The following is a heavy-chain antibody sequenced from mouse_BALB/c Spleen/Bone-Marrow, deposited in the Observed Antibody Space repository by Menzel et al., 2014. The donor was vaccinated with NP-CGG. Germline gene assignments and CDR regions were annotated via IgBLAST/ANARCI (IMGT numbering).Heavy chain of an antibody. CDR2: IYPSDSST. Sequence: QVQLQQSGADLVRPGASVKLSCKASGYTFTSYWINWVQQTPGQGLEWIGNIYPSDSSTNYNQTFKDKATLTVDKSSSTAYMQLNMPTSESAAIYYCTRYSDSSHWYFDVWGAGTTVTVSS. J-gene: IGHJ1*01. D-gene: IGHD1-1*01. CDR1: GYTFTSYW. CDR3: TRYSDSSHWYFDV. V-gene: IGHV1-69*02.